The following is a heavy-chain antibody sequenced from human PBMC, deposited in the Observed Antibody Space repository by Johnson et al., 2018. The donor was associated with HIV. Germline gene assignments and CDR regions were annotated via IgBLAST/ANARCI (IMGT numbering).Heavy chain of an antibody. J-gene: IGHJ3*02. CDR3: ARGYSSGWYQAFDI. V-gene: IGHV3-11*04. D-gene: IGHD6-19*01. Sequence: VQLVESGGGLVKPGGSLRLSCAASEFTFSDYYMTWIRQAPGKGLEWLSYISSSGSTIYYADSVKGRFTISRDNAKNSLYLQMNSLRAEDTAVYYCARGYSSGWYQAFDIWGQGTMVTVSS. CDR2: ISSSGSTI. CDR1: EFTFSDYY.